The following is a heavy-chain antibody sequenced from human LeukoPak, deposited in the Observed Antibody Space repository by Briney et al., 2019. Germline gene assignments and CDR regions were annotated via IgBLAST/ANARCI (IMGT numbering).Heavy chain of an antibody. CDR1: GGSISSYY. J-gene: IGHJ4*02. CDR2: IYYSGST. D-gene: IGHD6-13*01. Sequence: PSDTLSLTCTVSGGSISSYYWSWIRQPPGKGLEWIGYIYYSGSTNYNPSLKSRVTISVDTSKNQFSLKLSSVTAADTAVYYCARDRSIAAAGRILDYWGQGTLVTVSS. CDR3: ARDRSIAAAGRILDY. V-gene: IGHV4-59*01.